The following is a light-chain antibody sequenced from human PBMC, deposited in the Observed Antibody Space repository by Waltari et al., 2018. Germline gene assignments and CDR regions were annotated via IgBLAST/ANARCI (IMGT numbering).Light chain of an antibody. J-gene: IGKJ4*01. CDR2: KAS. CDR3: QQYDSFPLT. CDR1: QRISNW. Sequence: DIQMSQSPSTLSASVVDRFPITCRARQRISNWLAWYQQKPGKAPKLLIYKASKLENGVPSRFSGSGSGTEFTLTISSLQPDDFAAYYCQQYDSFPLTFGGGTNVEV. V-gene: IGKV1-5*03.